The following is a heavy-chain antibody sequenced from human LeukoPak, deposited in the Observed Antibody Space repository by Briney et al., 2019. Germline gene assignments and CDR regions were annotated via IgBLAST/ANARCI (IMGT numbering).Heavy chain of an antibody. CDR3: AGTIAEAGHWVDP. CDR1: GYSISSGYY. J-gene: IGHJ5*02. D-gene: IGHD6-13*01. CDR2: IYHSGST. V-gene: IGHV4-38-2*02. Sequence: PSETLSLTCTVAGYSISSGYYWGWIRQPPGKGLEWIGSIYHSGSTYYNPSLKSRVTISVDTSKNQFSLKLSSVTAADTAVYYCAGTIAEAGHWVDPWGQGTLVTVSS.